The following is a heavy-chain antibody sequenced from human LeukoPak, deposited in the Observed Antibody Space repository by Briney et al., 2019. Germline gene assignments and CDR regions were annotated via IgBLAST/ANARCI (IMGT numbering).Heavy chain of an antibody. D-gene: IGHD6-25*01. CDR1: GGSFSGYY. CDR2: INHSGST. Sequence: SETLSLTCAVYGGSFSGYYWSWIRQPPGKGLEWIGEINHSGSTNCNPSLKSRVTISVDTSKNQFSLKLSSVTAADTAVYYCARLHRSGYGDYWGQGTLVTVSS. J-gene: IGHJ4*02. CDR3: ARLHRSGYGDY. V-gene: IGHV4-34*01.